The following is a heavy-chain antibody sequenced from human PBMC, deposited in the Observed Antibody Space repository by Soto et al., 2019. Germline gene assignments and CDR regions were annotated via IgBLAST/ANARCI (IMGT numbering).Heavy chain of an antibody. D-gene: IGHD3-10*01. Sequence: QVQLQESGPGLVKPSGTLSLTCAVSGGSISSSNWWSWVRQPPGKGLEWIGEIYHSGRTNYNQSLKSRVTILVDKSKNQFSLKLSFVTAADTAVYYCARDRAYGSGQEPWGQGTLVTVSS. CDR1: GGSISSSNW. CDR2: IYHSGRT. CDR3: ARDRAYGSGQEP. V-gene: IGHV4-4*02. J-gene: IGHJ5*02.